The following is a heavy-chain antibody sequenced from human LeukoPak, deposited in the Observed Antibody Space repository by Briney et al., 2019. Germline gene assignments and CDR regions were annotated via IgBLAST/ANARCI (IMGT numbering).Heavy chain of an antibody. J-gene: IGHJ3*02. V-gene: IGHV3-21*01. CDR2: ISSSSSYI. CDR3: ARGEAAAGGGAFDI. CDR1: GFAFSSYS. Sequence: PGGSLRLSCAASGFAFSSYSMNWVRQAPGKGLEWVSSISSSSSYIYYADSVKGRFTISRDNAKNSLYLQMNSLRAEDTAVYYCARGEAAAGGGAFDIWGQGTMVTVSS. D-gene: IGHD6-13*01.